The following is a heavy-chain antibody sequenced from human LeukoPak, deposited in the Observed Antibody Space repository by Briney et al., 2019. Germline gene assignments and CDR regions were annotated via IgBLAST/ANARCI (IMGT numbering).Heavy chain of an antibody. V-gene: IGHV1-46*01. J-gene: IGHJ4*02. Sequence: GASVKVSCKASGYTFTSYYIHWVRQAPGQGLGWMGIINPSGGSASYAQKFQGRVTMTRDTSTTTVYMELSSLRSEDTAVYYCARGLGSGSYYGYWGQGTLVTVSS. CDR1: GYTFTSYY. D-gene: IGHD1-26*01. CDR3: ARGLGSGSYYGY. CDR2: INPSGGSA.